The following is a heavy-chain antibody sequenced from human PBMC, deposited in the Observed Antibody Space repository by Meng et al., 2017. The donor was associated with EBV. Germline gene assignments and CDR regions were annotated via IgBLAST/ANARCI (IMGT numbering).Heavy chain of an antibody. J-gene: IGHJ5*02. D-gene: IGHD6-19*01. CDR1: GYTFTNYD. CDR2: MNPNNGNT. Sequence: QVQLVQSGAEVKKPXASVKVSCKASGYTFTNYDINCVRQATGQGLEWMGWMNPNNGNTGYAQKFQGRVTMTRNPSINTAYMELTSLTSEDTAVYYCARGETVAGTWWVDPWGQGTLGTVSS. CDR3: ARGETVAGTWWVDP. V-gene: IGHV1-8*01.